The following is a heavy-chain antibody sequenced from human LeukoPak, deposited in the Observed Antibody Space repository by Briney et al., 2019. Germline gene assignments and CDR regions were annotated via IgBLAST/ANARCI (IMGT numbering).Heavy chain of an antibody. Sequence: EGSLRLSCAASGFTFSNAWMNWVRRAPGKGLEWVGRIKSKSDGGTTDYVGPVKGRFTISRDDSKNTLYLQMNSLKTEDTAVYYCTTEAYYQDAFDVWGQGTMVTVSS. J-gene: IGHJ3*01. V-gene: IGHV3-15*01. CDR2: IKSKSDGGTT. CDR3: TTEAYYQDAFDV. CDR1: GFTFSNAW. D-gene: IGHD2-21*01.